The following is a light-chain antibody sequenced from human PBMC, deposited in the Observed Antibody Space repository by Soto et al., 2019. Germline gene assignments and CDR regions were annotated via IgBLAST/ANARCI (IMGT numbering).Light chain of an antibody. V-gene: IGKV1-39*01. Sequence: DIQMTQSPFSLSASVGDRVTITCRASQSISTYLNWYQQKPGKAPKLLIYAAYRLQSVVPSRFSGSGTDLTLTISSLQPEDSATYYCQQSYSTPNTFGQGTQLEIK. J-gene: IGKJ2*01. CDR2: AAY. CDR1: QSISTY. CDR3: QQSYSTPNT.